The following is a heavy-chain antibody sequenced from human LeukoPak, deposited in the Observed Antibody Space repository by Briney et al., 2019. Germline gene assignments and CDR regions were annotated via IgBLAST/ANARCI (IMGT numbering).Heavy chain of an antibody. Sequence: GGSLRLSCAASGFTVSSNYMSWVRQAPGKGLEWVSVIYSGGRTYSADSVRGRFTISRDNSKSTLYLQMNSLRDEDTAVYYCARVEQWLEGDYYMDVWGKGTTVTASS. CDR2: IYSGGRT. CDR1: GFTVSSNY. J-gene: IGHJ6*03. CDR3: ARVEQWLEGDYYMDV. V-gene: IGHV3-53*01. D-gene: IGHD6-19*01.